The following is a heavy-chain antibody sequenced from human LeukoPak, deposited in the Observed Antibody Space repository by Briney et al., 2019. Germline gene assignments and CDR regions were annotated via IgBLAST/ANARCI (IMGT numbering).Heavy chain of an antibody. Sequence: SETLSLTCTVSGGSISGFYWNWIRQPPGKGLEWIGYVYYSGNTNYNPSLKSRVTISLDTLKNQFSLKLRSVTAADTAVYYCARDTRDAFDIWGQGTMVTVSS. CDR1: GGSISGFY. CDR3: ARDTRDAFDI. V-gene: IGHV4-59*01. J-gene: IGHJ3*02. CDR2: VYYSGNT.